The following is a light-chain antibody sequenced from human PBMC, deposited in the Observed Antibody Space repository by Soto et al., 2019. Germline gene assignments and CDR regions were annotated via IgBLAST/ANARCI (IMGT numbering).Light chain of an antibody. J-gene: IGKJ1*01. CDR3: QQYGNSPWA. V-gene: IGKV3-20*01. CDR1: QSVGSNY. Sequence: EIVLTHSPGTLSLSPGERATLSCRTSQSVGSNYLAWYQQKPGQAPRLLIYGASSRATGIPDRFSGSGSGTDFTLTISRLEPEDFAVYYCQQYGNSPWAFGQGTKVDIK. CDR2: GAS.